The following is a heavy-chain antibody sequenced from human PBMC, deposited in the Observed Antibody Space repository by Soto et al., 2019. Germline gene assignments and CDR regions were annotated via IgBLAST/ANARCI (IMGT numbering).Heavy chain of an antibody. CDR3: AFFFQAEDGIRDTVPVSAFLLNRSSDL. CDR2: IDWDDDK. J-gene: IGHJ2*01. Sequence: VTWIRQPPGKALKWLALIDWDDDKYYSTSLKTRRTLSKDTSKNQVVLTMPNMNPVDTATYYCAFFFQAEDGIRDTVPVSAFLLNRSSDL. V-gene: IGHV2-70*01. D-gene: IGHD2-15*01.